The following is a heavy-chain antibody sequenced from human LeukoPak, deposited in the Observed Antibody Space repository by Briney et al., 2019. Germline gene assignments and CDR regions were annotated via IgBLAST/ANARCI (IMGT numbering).Heavy chain of an antibody. Sequence: SETQSLTCTVSGGSISSYYWSWIRQPPGKGLEWIGYIYYSGSTNYNPSLKSRVTISVDTSKNQFSLKLSSVTAADTAVYYCARVESHRPGLRQFDYWGQGTLVTVSS. CDR3: ARVESHRPGLRQFDY. CDR1: GGSISSYY. J-gene: IGHJ4*02. D-gene: IGHD4-17*01. V-gene: IGHV4-59*01. CDR2: IYYSGST.